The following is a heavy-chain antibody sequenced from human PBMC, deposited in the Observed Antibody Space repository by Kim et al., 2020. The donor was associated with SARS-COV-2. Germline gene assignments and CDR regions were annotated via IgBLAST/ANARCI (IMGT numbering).Heavy chain of an antibody. CDR2: IYPGDSES. V-gene: IGHV5-51*01. D-gene: IGHD3-10*01. J-gene: IGHJ6*02. CDR3: ARQRSNYYDSGRNHMDV. Sequence: GESLKISCKGSGYIFTSYWIGWVRQMPGKGLEWMGIIYPGDSESTYSPSFQGQVTISADKSISTAYLQWSSLKASDTAMYYCARQRSNYYDSGRNHMDVWGQGTTVTGSS. CDR1: GYIFTSYW.